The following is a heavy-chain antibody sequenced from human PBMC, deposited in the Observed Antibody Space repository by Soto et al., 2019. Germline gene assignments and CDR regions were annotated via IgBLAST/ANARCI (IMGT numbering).Heavy chain of an antibody. CDR2: ISTYNGNT. V-gene: IGHV1-18*01. CDR3: ARRLGSYYYGMDV. Sequence: QVQLVQSGDEVKKPGASVKVSCKASGYTFTSYGISWVRQAPGQGLEWMGWISTYNGNTNYAQKLQGRVTMTTDTSPSTAYMDLRSLTSDDTAVYFCARRLGSYYYGMDVWGQGTTVTVSS. J-gene: IGHJ6*02. CDR1: GYTFTSYG. D-gene: IGHD3-16*01.